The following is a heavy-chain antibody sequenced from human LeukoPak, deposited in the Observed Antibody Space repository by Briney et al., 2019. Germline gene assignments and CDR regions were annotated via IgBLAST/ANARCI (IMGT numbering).Heavy chain of an antibody. CDR3: ARGGSTMVRGVTHNWFDP. J-gene: IGHJ5*02. CDR2: MNTNSGKT. D-gene: IGHD3-10*01. V-gene: IGHV1-8*01. Sequence: ASVKVSCKASGYTFTSFDINWVRQATGQGLEWMGWMNTNSGKTGYAQTFQGRVTMTRDTSINTAYMELTSLRSDDTAVYYCARGGSTMVRGVTHNWFDPWGQGTLVTVSS. CDR1: GYTFTSFD.